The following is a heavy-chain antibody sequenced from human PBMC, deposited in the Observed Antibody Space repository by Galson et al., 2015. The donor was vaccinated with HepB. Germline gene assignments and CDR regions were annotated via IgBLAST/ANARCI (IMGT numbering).Heavy chain of an antibody. Sequence: SVKVSCKASGYTFNLYGISWLRQARGQGLEWMGWISGYSGNTKSAQRLQGRVIMTTDTSTRTAYMELRSLRSDDTAVYFCARDRVATASAGTLFDYWGQGNPGHRLF. CDR1: GYTFNLYG. D-gene: IGHD6-13*01. CDR3: ARDRVATASAGTLFDY. CDR2: ISGYSGNT. J-gene: IGHJ4*02. V-gene: IGHV1-18*01.